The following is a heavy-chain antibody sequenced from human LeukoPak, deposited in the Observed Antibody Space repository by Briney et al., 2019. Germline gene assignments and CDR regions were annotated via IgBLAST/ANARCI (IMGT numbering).Heavy chain of an antibody. D-gene: IGHD3-16*02. J-gene: IGHJ4*02. CDR3: ARVVWGGYRKDY. Sequence: GGSLRLPCAASGFTFSTYNMNWVRQAPGKGLEWVSYISSSSTIYYADSVKGRFTISRDNAKNSLYLQMNSLRAEDTAVYYCARVVWGGYRKDYWGQGTLVTVSS. CDR2: ISSSSTI. CDR1: GFTFSTYN. V-gene: IGHV3-48*01.